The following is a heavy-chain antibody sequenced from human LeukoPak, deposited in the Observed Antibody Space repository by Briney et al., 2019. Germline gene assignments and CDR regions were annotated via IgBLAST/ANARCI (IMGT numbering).Heavy chain of an antibody. J-gene: IGHJ4*02. CDR2: IYTSGST. CDR1: GGSISSYY. CDR3: ARTVGQSGYIDY. D-gene: IGHD3-3*01. Sequence: SETLSLTCTVSGGSISSYYWSWIRQPPGKGLEWIGYIYTSGSTNYNPSLESRVTISVDTSKNQFSLKLSSVTAADTAVYYCARTVGQSGYIDYWGQGTLVTVSS. V-gene: IGHV4-4*09.